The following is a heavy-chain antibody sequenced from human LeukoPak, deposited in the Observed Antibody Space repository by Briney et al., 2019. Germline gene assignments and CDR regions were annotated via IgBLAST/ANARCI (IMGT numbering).Heavy chain of an antibody. V-gene: IGHV3-66*01. Sequence: GGSLRLSCAASGFTVSSNYMSWVRQAPGKGLEWVSVIYSGGTTYYADSVKGRFTISRDNSKKALYLQMNSLRAEDTAVYYCARETGDDAFDIWGQGTMVTVSS. CDR3: ARETGDDAFDI. J-gene: IGHJ3*02. D-gene: IGHD7-27*01. CDR2: IYSGGTT. CDR1: GFTVSSNY.